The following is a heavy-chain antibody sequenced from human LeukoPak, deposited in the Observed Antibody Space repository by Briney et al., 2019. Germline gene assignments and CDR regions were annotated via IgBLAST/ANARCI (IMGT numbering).Heavy chain of an antibody. V-gene: IGHV4-4*07. J-gene: IGHJ5*02. Sequence: PSETLSHTCTVPGGSTSSYDWSCIPPPAGKGLEWIGRIYTSGSTKYNPSLKSRVTMSLDTSKNRFSLKLSSVTAADTALYYCARVWATTFDPWGQGTLVTVSS. CDR2: IYTSGST. D-gene: IGHD3-16*01. CDR3: ARVWATTFDP. CDR1: GGSTSSYD.